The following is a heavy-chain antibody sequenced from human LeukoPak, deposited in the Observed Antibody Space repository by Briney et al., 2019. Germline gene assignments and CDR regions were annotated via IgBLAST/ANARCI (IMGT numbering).Heavy chain of an antibody. Sequence: PGGSLRLSCAASGFTFSSYAMHWVRQAPGKGLEWVSAVISSGGSTNYADSVKGRFTISRDNSKNTLYLQMNSLRVEDTAVYFCAKGGGLWFGELSVYYYYGMDVWGQGTTVTVSS. CDR1: GFTFSSYA. D-gene: IGHD3-10*01. CDR3: AKGGGLWFGELSVYYYYGMDV. CDR2: VISSGGST. V-gene: IGHV3-23*01. J-gene: IGHJ6*02.